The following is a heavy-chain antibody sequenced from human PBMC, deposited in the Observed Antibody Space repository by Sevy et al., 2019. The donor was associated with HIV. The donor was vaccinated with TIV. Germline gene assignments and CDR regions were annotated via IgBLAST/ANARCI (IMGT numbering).Heavy chain of an antibody. CDR1: GFTFNNYA. J-gene: IGHJ4*02. D-gene: IGHD3-22*01. CDR3: AKDGTQDSSGPSRYFDY. Sequence: GGSLRLSCAASGFTFNNYAMTWVRQPPGKGLEWVSGISGSGGSTYYADSVKGRFTISRDNSKNTLYLQMNSLRDEDTAVYYCAKDGTQDSSGPSRYFDYWGQGTLVTVSS. V-gene: IGHV3-23*01. CDR2: ISGSGGST.